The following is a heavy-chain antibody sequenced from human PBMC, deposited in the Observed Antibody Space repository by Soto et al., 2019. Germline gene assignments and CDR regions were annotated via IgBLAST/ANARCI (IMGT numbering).Heavy chain of an antibody. D-gene: IGHD7-27*01. CDR1: GFTFNSYW. Sequence: GGSLRLSCAASGFTFNSYWMHWVRQAPGKGLVWVSRINSGGSSTNYADSVKGRFTISRDNSKNTLYLQMNSLRAEDTAVYYCAKESGASWRNYGMDVWGQGTTVTVS. J-gene: IGHJ6*02. CDR3: AKESGASWRNYGMDV. CDR2: INSGGSST. V-gene: IGHV3-74*01.